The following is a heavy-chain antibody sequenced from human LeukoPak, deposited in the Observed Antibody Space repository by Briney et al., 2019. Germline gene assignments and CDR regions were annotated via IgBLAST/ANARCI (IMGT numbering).Heavy chain of an antibody. J-gene: IGHJ3*02. CDR1: GFTSGAYW. Sequence: GGSLRLSCAASGFTSGAYWMSWVRQAPGKGLQWVASMNQGGSEKYYVDSVKGRFTISRDNAKNSLYLQMNRLRAELAEDTAVYHCARRARYCTSTSCSPLGAFDIWGQGTMVTVSS. D-gene: IGHD2-2*01. V-gene: IGHV3-7*01. CDR3: ARRARYCTSTSCSPLGAFDI. CDR2: MNQGGSEK.